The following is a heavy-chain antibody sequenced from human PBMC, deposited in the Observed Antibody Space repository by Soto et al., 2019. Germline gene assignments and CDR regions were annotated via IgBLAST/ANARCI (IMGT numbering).Heavy chain of an antibody. CDR1: GFTFTRYG. J-gene: IGHJ4*02. CDR2: IWYDGGNR. V-gene: IGHV3-33*01. D-gene: IGHD3-3*01. CDR3: ARDVGPITIFGEALSGYFDF. Sequence: GGSLRLSCVASGFTFTRYGMHWVRQAPGKGLEWVAVIWYDGGNRYYADSVKGRCTISKDDSKNALYLQMNSLRAEDTAVYYCARDVGPITIFGEALSGYFDFWGQGTLVTVSS.